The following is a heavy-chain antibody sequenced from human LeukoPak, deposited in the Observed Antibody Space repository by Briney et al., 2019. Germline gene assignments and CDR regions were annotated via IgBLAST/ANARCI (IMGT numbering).Heavy chain of an antibody. CDR1: GFTFSSYA. CDR2: ISGSGGST. J-gene: IGHJ4*02. Sequence: GGSLRLSCAASGFTFSSYAMSWVRQAPGKGREWVSAISGSGGSTYYADSVKGRFTISRDNSKNTLYLQMNSLRAEDTAVYYCARDSTVTPYYFDYWGQGTLVTVSS. V-gene: IGHV3-23*01. D-gene: IGHD4-17*01. CDR3: ARDSTVTPYYFDY.